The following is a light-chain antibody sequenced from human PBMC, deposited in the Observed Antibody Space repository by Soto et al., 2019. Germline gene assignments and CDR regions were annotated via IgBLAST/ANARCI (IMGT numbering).Light chain of an antibody. J-gene: IGKJ1*01. CDR3: QQYNSYLWT. Sequence: DIQMTQSPSTPSANVGKKVTNNCRASQSISSWLAWYQQKPGKAPKLLIYDASSLESGVPSRFSGSGSGTEFTLTISSLQPDDFATYYCQQYNSYLWTFGQGTKV. CDR1: QSISSW. V-gene: IGKV1-5*01. CDR2: DAS.